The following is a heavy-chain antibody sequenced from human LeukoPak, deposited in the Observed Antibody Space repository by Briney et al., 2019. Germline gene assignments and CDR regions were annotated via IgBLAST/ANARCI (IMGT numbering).Heavy chain of an antibody. J-gene: IGHJ6*02. CDR3: ATASHRQVLRFLEWSSNYYGMDV. CDR2: IIPIFGTA. Sequence: SVKVSCKASGGTFSSYAISWVRQAPGQGLEWMGGIIPIFGTANYAQKFQGRVTITADESTSTAYMELSSLRSEDTAVYYCATASHRQVLRFLEWSSNYYGMDVWGQGTTVTVSS. CDR1: GGTFSSYA. D-gene: IGHD3-3*01. V-gene: IGHV1-69*13.